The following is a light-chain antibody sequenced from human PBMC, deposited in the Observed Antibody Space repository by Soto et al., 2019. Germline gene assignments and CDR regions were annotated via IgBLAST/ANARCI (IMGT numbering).Light chain of an antibody. J-gene: IGLJ1*01. CDR3: CSYAGRSTPYV. CDR2: EVS. CDR1: SSDVGSYNL. V-gene: IGLV2-23*02. Sequence: QSVLTQPASVSGSPGQTITISCTGTSSDVGSYNLVSWYQQHPGKAPKLMIYEVSKRPSGVSNRFSGSKSGNTASLTISGLQAEDEADYYCCSYAGRSTPYVFGTGTTVTVL.